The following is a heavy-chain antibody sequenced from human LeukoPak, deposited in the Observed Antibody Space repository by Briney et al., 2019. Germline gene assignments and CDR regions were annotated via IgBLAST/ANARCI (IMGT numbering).Heavy chain of an antibody. CDR3: ARRLEDFWSGYYYYYMDV. V-gene: IGHV1-2*02. J-gene: IGHJ6*03. Sequence: ASVKVSCKASGYTFTGYYMHWVRQAPGQGLEWMGWINPNSGGTNYAQKFQGRVTMTRDTSISTAYMELSRLRSDDTAVYYCARRLEDFWSGYYYYYMDVWGKGTTVTVSS. CDR1: GYTFTGYY. D-gene: IGHD3-3*01. CDR2: INPNSGGT.